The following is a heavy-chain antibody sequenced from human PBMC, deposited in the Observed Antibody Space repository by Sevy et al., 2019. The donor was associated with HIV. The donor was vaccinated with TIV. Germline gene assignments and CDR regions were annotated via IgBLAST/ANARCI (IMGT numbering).Heavy chain of an antibody. CDR3: ATNSRYFSGSTFYSAEGLFDP. CDR2: FDPEDGET. J-gene: IGHJ5*02. D-gene: IGHD2-15*01. V-gene: IGHV1-24*01. CDR1: GYTLTELS. Sequence: ASVKVSCKVSGYTLTELSMHWVRQAPGKGLEWMGGFDPEDGETVYAQKFQGRVTVTEDTSTVTAYMELSSLRSEDTAVYYCATNSRYFSGSTFYSAEGLFDPWGQGTLVTVSS.